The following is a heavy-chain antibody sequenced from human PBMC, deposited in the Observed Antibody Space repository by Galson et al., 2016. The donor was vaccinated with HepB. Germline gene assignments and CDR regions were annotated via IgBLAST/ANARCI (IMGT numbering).Heavy chain of an antibody. CDR2: IRSNAYGATT. Sequence: SLRLSCATSGFSFGDYAMSWVRQAPGKGLEWLGFIRSNAYGATTKYATSVKGRFTISRDDSKSIAYLQMDSLKTEDTAVYYCTREHLWSPVSFFDSWGQGTLVPVSS. D-gene: IGHD5-18*01. CDR1: GFSFGDYA. J-gene: IGHJ4*02. V-gene: IGHV3-49*04. CDR3: TREHLWSPVSFFDS.